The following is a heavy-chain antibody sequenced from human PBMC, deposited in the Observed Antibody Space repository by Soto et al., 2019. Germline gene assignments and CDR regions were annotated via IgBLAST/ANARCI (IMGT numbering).Heavy chain of an antibody. CDR2: IWYDGSNK. V-gene: IGHV3-33*01. D-gene: IGHD7-27*01. CDR3: ARDLTNWDFAFDY. J-gene: IGHJ4*02. CDR1: GFTFSSYG. Sequence: QVQLVESGGGVVQPGRSLRLSCAASGFTFSSYGMHWVRQAPGKGLEWVAVIWYDGSNKYYADSVKGRFNISRDNSKNTLYLQMNSLRAEDTAVYYCARDLTNWDFAFDYWGQGTLVTVSS.